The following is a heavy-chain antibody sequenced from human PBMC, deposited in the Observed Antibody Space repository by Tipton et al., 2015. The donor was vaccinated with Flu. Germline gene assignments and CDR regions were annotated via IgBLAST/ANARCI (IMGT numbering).Heavy chain of an antibody. D-gene: IGHD4-17*01. CDR2: IYTSGST. CDR3: ARDRVGDYSGFDP. CDR1: GGSISSGSYY. V-gene: IGHV4-61*02. Sequence: LRLSCTVSGGSISSGSYYWSWIRQPAGKGLEWIGRIYTSGSTNYNPSLKSRVTISVDTSKNQFSLKLSSLTAADTAVYYCARDRVGDYSGFDPWGQGTLVPVSS. J-gene: IGHJ5*02.